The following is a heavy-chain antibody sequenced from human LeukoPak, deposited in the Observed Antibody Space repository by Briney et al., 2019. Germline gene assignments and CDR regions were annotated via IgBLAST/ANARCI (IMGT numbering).Heavy chain of an antibody. V-gene: IGHV3-21*01. Sequence: GGSLRLSCAASGFIFSSYSMNWVRQAPGKGLEWVSSISGSSSYIYYADSVKGRFTISRDNAKNSLYLQMNSLRAEDTAVYYCARDRTGTNDAFDIWGQGTMVTVSS. CDR3: ARDRTGTNDAFDI. CDR1: GFIFSSYS. D-gene: IGHD1-7*01. CDR2: ISGSSSYI. J-gene: IGHJ3*02.